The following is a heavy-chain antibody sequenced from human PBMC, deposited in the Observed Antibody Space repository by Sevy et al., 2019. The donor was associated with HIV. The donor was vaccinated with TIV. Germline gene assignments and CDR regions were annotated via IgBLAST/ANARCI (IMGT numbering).Heavy chain of an antibody. D-gene: IGHD5-18*01. V-gene: IGHV1-2*06. CDR1: GYTFTGYY. Sequence: ASVKVSCKASGYTFTGYYMHWVRQAHGQGLEWMGRINPNSGGTNYAQKFQGRVTMTRDTSISTAYMELSRLRSDDTAVYYCAREGGYSDPVYYFDYWGQGTLVTVSS. CDR2: INPNSGGT. CDR3: AREGGYSDPVYYFDY. J-gene: IGHJ4*02.